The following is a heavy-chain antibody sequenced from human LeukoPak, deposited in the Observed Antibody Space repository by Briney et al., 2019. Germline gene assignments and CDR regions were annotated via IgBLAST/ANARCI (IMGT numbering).Heavy chain of an antibody. CDR3: ARDRGYYDSNGYFPYYYYYMDV. Sequence: ASVKVSCKASSYTFTSYGISWVRQAPGQGLEWMGWISAYNGNTNYAQKLQGRVTMTTDTSTSTAYMELRSLRSDDTAVYYCARDRGYYDSNGYFPYYYYYMDVWGKGTTVTVSS. V-gene: IGHV1-18*01. D-gene: IGHD3-22*01. J-gene: IGHJ6*03. CDR1: SYTFTSYG. CDR2: ISAYNGNT.